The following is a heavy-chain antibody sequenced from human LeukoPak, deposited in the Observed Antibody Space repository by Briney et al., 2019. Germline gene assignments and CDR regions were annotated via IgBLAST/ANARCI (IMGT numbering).Heavy chain of an antibody. Sequence: GGSLRLSCAASGFTFSSYARSWVRQAPGKGLEWVSAISGSGGSTYYADSVKGRFTISRDNSKNTLYLQMNSLRAEDTAVYYCAKAYYNDRSGYPLDYWGQGTLVTVSS. CDR2: ISGSGGST. V-gene: IGHV3-23*01. CDR1: GFTFSSYA. J-gene: IGHJ4*02. CDR3: AKAYYNDRSGYPLDY. D-gene: IGHD3-22*01.